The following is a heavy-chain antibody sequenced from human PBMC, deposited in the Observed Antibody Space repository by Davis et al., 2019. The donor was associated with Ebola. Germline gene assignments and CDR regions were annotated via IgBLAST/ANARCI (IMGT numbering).Heavy chain of an antibody. D-gene: IGHD1-26*01. CDR3: AKDRGQIVGATRIDH. J-gene: IGHJ4*02. V-gene: IGHV3-23*01. Sequence: PGGSLRLSCAGSQFNFTGSWMNWVRQAPGKGLEWVSAISGNGGTTYNADSVKGRFTISRDNSKNTLHLQINSLRPEDAGLYYCAKDRGQIVGATRIDHWGQGTLVTVSS. CDR2: ISGNGGTT. CDR1: QFNFTGSW.